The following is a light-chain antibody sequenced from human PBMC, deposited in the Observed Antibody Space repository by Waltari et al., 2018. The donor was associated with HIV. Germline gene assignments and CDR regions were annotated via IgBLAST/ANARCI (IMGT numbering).Light chain of an antibody. J-gene: IGKJ1*01. CDR3: LQSYIRPRT. CDR2: AAS. V-gene: IGKV1-39*01. Sequence: DIQITQSPSSLSASVGDRVTITCRASQSINNFLIWYQQKPGKAPRLLIYAASSLQSGVPSRFSGSGSGTDFTLTISSLQPEDFATYYCLQSYIRPRTFGLGTKVEIK. CDR1: QSINNF.